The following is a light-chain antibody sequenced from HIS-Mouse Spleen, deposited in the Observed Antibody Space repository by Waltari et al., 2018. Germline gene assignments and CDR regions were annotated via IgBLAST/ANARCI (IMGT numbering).Light chain of an antibody. V-gene: IGKV1-9*01. CDR2: AAS. Sequence: DIQLTQSPSFLSASVGDRVTITCRDSQGISSYLAWYQQKPGKAPKLLIYAASTLQSGVPSRFSGSGSGTEFTLTISSLQPEDFATYYCQQLNSYPLTCGGGTKVEIK. CDR3: QQLNSYPLT. CDR1: QGISSY. J-gene: IGKJ4*01.